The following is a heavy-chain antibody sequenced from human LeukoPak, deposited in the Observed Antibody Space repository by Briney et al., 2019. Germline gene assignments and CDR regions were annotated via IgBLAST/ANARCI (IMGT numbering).Heavy chain of an antibody. J-gene: IGHJ3*02. V-gene: IGHV4-34*01. D-gene: IGHD3-3*01. CDR2: INHSGST. CDR1: GGSFSGYY. Sequence: GSLRLSCAVYGGSFSGYYWSWIRQPPGKGLEWIGEINHSGSTNYNPSLKSRVTISVDTSKNQFSLKLSSVTAADTAVYYCARGRSGIDAFDIWGQGTLVTVSS. CDR3: ARGRSGIDAFDI.